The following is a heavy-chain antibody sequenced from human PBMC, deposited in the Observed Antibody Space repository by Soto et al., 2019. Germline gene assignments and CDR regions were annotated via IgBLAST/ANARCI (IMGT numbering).Heavy chain of an antibody. CDR1: GFTFTTRA. V-gene: IGHV3-23*01. Sequence: EVQLLESGGGLVQPGGSLRLSCAASGFTFTTRAMSWVRQAPGKGLQWVSGISGSGGTTYYADSVTGRLTISRDNSKNMLYLQMSSLRDDDTAVYYCATGTQNFDYWGRGTRVTVSS. CDR2: ISGSGGTT. CDR3: ATGTQNFDY. D-gene: IGHD3-10*01. J-gene: IGHJ4*02.